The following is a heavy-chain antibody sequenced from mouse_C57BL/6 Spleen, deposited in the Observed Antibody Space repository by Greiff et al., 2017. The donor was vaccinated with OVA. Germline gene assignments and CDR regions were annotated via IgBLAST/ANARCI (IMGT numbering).Heavy chain of an antibody. CDR1: GYSITSGYY. J-gene: IGHJ2*01. Sequence: EVKLVESGPGLVKPSQSLSLTCSVTGYSITSGYYWNWIRQFPGHKLEWMGYISYDGSNNYNPSLKNRISITRDTSKNQFFLKLNSVTTEDTATYYCAGGRLRRFDYWGQGTTLTVSS. CDR2: ISYDGSN. D-gene: IGHD2-4*01. CDR3: AGGRLRRFDY. V-gene: IGHV3-6*01.